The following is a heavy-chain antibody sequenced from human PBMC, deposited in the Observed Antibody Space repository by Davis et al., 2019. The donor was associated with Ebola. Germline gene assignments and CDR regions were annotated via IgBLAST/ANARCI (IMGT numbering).Heavy chain of an antibody. CDR1: GFTFSNYA. V-gene: IGHV3-11*05. CDR3: AKDLLSVAANLSFFDY. J-gene: IGHJ4*02. CDR2: ISSSSSYT. D-gene: IGHD2-15*01. Sequence: GESLKISCAASGFTFSNYAMNWVRQAPGKGLEWVSYISSSSSYTNYADSVKGRFTISRDNAKNSLYLQMNSLRAEDTAVYYCAKDLLSVAANLSFFDYWGQGTLVTVSS.